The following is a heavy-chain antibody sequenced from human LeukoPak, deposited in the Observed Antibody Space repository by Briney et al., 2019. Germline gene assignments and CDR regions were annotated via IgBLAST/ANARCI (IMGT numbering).Heavy chain of an antibody. CDR1: GFTFSSYA. V-gene: IGHV3-64*01. J-gene: IGHJ6*03. Sequence: SGGSLRFSCAASGFTFSSYAMHWVRQAPGKGLEYVSAISSNRGSTYYANSVKGRFTISRDNSKNTLYLQMGSLRAEDMAVYYCARARGFGSSWYQSYYYYYMDVWGKGTTVTISS. CDR2: ISSNRGST. D-gene: IGHD6-13*01. CDR3: ARARGFGSSWYQSYYYYYMDV.